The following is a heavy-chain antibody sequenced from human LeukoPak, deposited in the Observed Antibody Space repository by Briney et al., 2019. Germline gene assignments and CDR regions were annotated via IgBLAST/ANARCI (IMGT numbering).Heavy chain of an antibody. D-gene: IGHD2-21*02. J-gene: IGHJ6*02. CDR1: GGSISSYY. V-gene: IGHV4-59*01. CDR2: IYYSGST. Sequence: SATLSRTCTVSGGSISSYYWSRIRQPPGKGLEWIGYIYYSGSTNYNPSPKSRVTISVDTSKNQFSLKLSSVTAADTAVYYCARDGGGGDCYNHPCDYYYYGMDVWGQGTTVTVSS. CDR3: ARDGGGGDCYNHPCDYYYYGMDV.